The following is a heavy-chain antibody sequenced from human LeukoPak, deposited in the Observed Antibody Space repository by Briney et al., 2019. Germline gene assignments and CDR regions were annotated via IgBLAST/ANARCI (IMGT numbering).Heavy chain of an antibody. CDR2: INHSGST. Sequence: SETLSLTCAVYGGSFSGYYWSWIRQPPGKGLEWIGEINHSGSTNYNPSLKSRVTISVDTSKNQFSLKLSSVTAADTAVYYCARETSMVRGFVYWGQGTLVTVSS. CDR1: GGSFSGYY. J-gene: IGHJ4*02. D-gene: IGHD3-10*01. CDR3: ARETSMVRGFVY. V-gene: IGHV4-34*01.